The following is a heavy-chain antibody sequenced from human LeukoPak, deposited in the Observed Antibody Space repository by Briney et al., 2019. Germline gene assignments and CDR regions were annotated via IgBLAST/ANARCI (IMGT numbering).Heavy chain of an antibody. D-gene: IGHD3-10*01. CDR1: GFTFSSYW. CDR3: ARRRLWSYNWFDP. CDR2: IKQDGSEK. Sequence: GGSLRLSCAASGFTFSSYWMSWVRQAPGKGLEWVANIKQDGSEKYYVDSVKGRFTISRDNAKNSLYLQMSSLRAEDTAVYYCARRRLWSYNWFDPWGQGTLVTVSS. V-gene: IGHV3-7*01. J-gene: IGHJ5*02.